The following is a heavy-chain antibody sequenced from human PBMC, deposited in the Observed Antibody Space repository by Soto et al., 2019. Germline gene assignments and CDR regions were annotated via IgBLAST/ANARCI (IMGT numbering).Heavy chain of an antibody. CDR3: GKGSAATNYFYYATDV. Sequence: LRLSCAASGFTFGIHAMSWVRQAPGKGLEWVSFISGSGGSTYYADSVKGRFTISRDNSKKTLYLQMNSLRGEDTAVYYCGKGSAATNYFYYATDVWGQGTTVTVSS. CDR1: GFTFGIHA. D-gene: IGHD2-15*01. V-gene: IGHV3-23*01. J-gene: IGHJ6*02. CDR2: ISGSGGST.